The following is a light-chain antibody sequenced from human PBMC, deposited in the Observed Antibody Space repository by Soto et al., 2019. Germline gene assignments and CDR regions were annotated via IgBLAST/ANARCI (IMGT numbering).Light chain of an antibody. CDR1: KSVSNN. V-gene: IGKV3-15*01. Sequence: EIVFPQSPGTLSLSPGSRATLSCRASKSVSNNLVWYQQKPGQAPRLLMYGSSIRATGIPARFSGSGSGTEITLTISSLQSEDFAVYYCQQHNNWPPITFGQGTRLEIK. CDR3: QQHNNWPPIT. CDR2: GSS. J-gene: IGKJ5*01.